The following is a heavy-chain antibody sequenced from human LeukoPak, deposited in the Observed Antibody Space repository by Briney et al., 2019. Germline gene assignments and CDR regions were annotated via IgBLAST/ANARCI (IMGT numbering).Heavy chain of an antibody. CDR1: GYNFTNYW. J-gene: IGHJ4*02. D-gene: IGHD4-11*01. CDR3: ARQSKSSRYFDY. V-gene: IGHV5-51*01. CDR2: IYPGDSDV. Sequence: GESLKISCKGSGYNFTNYWIGWVRQMPGKGLEWMGIIYPGDSDVRYSPSFQGQVTISADKSINTAYLQRSSLKASDTAIYYCARQSKSSRYFDYWGQGTLVTVSS.